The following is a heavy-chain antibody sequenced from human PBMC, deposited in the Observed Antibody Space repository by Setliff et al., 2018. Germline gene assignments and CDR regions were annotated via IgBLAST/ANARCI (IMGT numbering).Heavy chain of an antibody. J-gene: IGHJ2*01. Sequence: SETLSLTCAAYGGTFSDYHWTWIRQSPEKGLEWIGEINHRGTTHYSPSFESRVTMSVDTSKNQFSLNLSSVTAADTALYYCARTSTGRYFDLWGRGTLVTVSS. CDR3: ARTSTGRYFDL. CDR1: GGTFSDYH. CDR2: INHRGTT. D-gene: IGHD2-2*01. V-gene: IGHV4-34*01.